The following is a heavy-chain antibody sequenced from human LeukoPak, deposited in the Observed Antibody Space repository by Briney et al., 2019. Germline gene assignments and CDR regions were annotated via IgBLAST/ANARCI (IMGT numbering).Heavy chain of an antibody. CDR3: ARFETRGTGDFDN. V-gene: IGHV3-21*01. CDR2: ISSSSTYI. D-gene: IGHD3/OR15-3a*01. CDR1: GFIFSSYS. J-gene: IGHJ4*02. Sequence: GGSLRVSCAASGFIFSSYSMNWVRQTRGKRLEWVSSISSSSTYIFYADSVRGRFTISRDDAKNSLYLQMNSLRDEDTAVYYCARFETRGTGDFDNWGQGTLVTVSS.